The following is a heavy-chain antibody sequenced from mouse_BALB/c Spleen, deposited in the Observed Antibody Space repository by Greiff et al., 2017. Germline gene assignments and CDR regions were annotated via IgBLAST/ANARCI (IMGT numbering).Heavy chain of an antibody. CDR2: ISSGGSYT. D-gene: IGHD2-3*01. V-gene: IGHV5-6*01. CDR3: AREGDGYLFAY. CDR1: GFTFSSYG. Sequence: EVMLVESGGDLVKPGGSLKLSCAASGFTFSSYGMSWVRQTPDKRLAWVATISSGGSYTYYPDSVKGRFTISRDNAKNTLYLQMSSLKSEDTAMYYCAREGDGYLFAYWGQGTMVTVSA. J-gene: IGHJ3*01.